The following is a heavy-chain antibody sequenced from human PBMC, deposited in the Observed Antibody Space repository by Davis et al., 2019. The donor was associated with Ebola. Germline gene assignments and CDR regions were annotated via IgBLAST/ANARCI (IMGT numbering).Heavy chain of an antibody. Sequence: MPSETLSLTCTVSGGSIISSSSYWGWIRQPPRKGLEWIGSIYYSGITYYNPSLKSRVTISVDTSKNQFSLKLRSVTAADTAVYYCARRITFGGVIVLGDAFDIWGQGTMVTVSS. V-gene: IGHV4-39*01. J-gene: IGHJ3*02. CDR3: ARRITFGGVIVLGDAFDI. D-gene: IGHD3-16*02. CDR2: IYYSGIT. CDR1: GGSIISSSSY.